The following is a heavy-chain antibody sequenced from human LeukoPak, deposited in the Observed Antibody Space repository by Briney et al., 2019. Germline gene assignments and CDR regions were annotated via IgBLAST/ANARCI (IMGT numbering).Heavy chain of an antibody. Sequence: GGSLRLSCAASGFTFSSYWMTWVRQAPGKGLEWVANIKQDGSEKYYVDSVEGRFTISRGNAKNSLYLQMNSLRAEDTAVYYCARNHIAAAWTFDYWGQGTLVTVSS. J-gene: IGHJ4*02. CDR3: ARNHIAAAWTFDY. D-gene: IGHD6-13*01. CDR1: GFTFSSYW. CDR2: IKQDGSEK. V-gene: IGHV3-7*01.